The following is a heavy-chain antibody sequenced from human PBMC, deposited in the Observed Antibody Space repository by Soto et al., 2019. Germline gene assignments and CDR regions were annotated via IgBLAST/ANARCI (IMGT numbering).Heavy chain of an antibody. J-gene: IGHJ4*02. CDR2: LSYNGGT. Sequence: KTSETLSLTCTVSADSSSFSNYYWGWIRQPPGKGLQWIGSLSYNGGTFYNPSLKGRVAISVDTSKKQSSLQVTAVTAADTAVYYCARHRIEAAWRGFDYWGQGSPVTVSS. V-gene: IGHV4-39*01. D-gene: IGHD1-1*01. CDR1: ADSSSFSNYY. CDR3: ARHRIEAAWRGFDY.